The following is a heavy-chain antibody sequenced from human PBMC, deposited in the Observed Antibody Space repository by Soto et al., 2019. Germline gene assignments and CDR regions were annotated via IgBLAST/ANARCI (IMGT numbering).Heavy chain of an antibody. CDR3: ARGRIGNFDF. Sequence: GGSLRLSCAASGFTFSNYTMNWVRQAPGKGLEWVSSISSSSIYIYYADSVKGRFTISRDNARNSLYLQMNSLRAEDTAVYYCARGRIGNFDFWGQGSLVTVSS. D-gene: IGHD2-15*01. V-gene: IGHV3-21*01. J-gene: IGHJ4*02. CDR2: ISSSSIYI. CDR1: GFTFSNYT.